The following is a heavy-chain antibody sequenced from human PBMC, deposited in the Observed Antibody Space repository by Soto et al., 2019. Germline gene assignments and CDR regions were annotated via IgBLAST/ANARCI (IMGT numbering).Heavy chain of an antibody. J-gene: IGHJ4*02. D-gene: IGHD5-18*01. V-gene: IGHV3-23*01. CDR2: ISGSGGST. CDR1: GFTFSSYA. CDR3: AKDQSGYSYGPMGRPKGFLSSY. Sequence: GGSLRLSCAASGFTFSSYAMSWVRQAPGKGLEWVSAISGSGGSTYYADSVKGRFTISRDNSKNTLYLQMNSLRAEDTAVYYCAKDQSGYSYGPMGRPKGFLSSYWGQGTLVTVSS.